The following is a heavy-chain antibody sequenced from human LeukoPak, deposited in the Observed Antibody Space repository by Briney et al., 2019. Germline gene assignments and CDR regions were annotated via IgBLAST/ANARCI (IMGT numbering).Heavy chain of an antibody. Sequence: SETLSLTCTVSGYSISSGYYWGWIRQPPGKGLEWIGSIYHSGRTFYNPSLKSRVTISVDTSKNQFSLQLNSVTPEDTAVYYCARTRLHHTYGSGTSFDYWGQGTLVTVSS. D-gene: IGHD3-10*01. CDR2: IYHSGRT. CDR3: ARTRLHHTYGSGTSFDY. CDR1: GYSISSGYY. V-gene: IGHV4-38-2*02. J-gene: IGHJ4*02.